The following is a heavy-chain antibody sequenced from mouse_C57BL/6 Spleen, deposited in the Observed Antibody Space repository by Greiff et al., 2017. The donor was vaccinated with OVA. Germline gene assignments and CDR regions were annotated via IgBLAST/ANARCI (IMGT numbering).Heavy chain of an antibody. Sequence: VQLQQSGPELVKPGASVKISCKASGYAFSSSWMNWVQQRPGKGLEWIGRIYPGDGDTNYNGKFKGKATLTADKSSSTAYMQLSSLTSEDSAVYFCAIYYSGYFDVWGTGTTVTVSS. CDR2: IYPGDGDT. D-gene: IGHD2-12*01. J-gene: IGHJ1*03. V-gene: IGHV1-82*01. CDR3: AIYYSGYFDV. CDR1: GYAFSSSW.